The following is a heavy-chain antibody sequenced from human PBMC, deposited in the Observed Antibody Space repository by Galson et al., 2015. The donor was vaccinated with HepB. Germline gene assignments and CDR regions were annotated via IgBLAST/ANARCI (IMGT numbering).Heavy chain of an antibody. CDR2: FDPEDGET. V-gene: IGHV1-24*01. CDR3: ATAIVVVPGGDWFDP. CDR1: GYTLIELS. D-gene: IGHD2-2*01. J-gene: IGHJ5*02. Sequence: SVKVSCKVSGYTLIELSMHWVRQAPGKGLEWMGGFDPEDGETIYAQKFQGRVTMTEDTSTDTAYMELSSLRSEDTAVYYCATAIVVVPGGDWFDPWGQGTLVTVSS.